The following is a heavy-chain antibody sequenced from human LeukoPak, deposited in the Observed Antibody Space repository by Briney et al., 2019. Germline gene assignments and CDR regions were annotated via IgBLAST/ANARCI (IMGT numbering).Heavy chain of an antibody. CDR2: ISAYNGNT. J-gene: IGHJ4*02. CDR1: GYTFTNYG. Sequence: ASVKVSCKASGYTFTNYGISWVRQAPGQGLEWMGWISAYNGNTNYAHQLQGRVTMTTDASTRTAYMELRSLRSDDTAVFYCARDDTAMGIDYWGQGTLVTVSS. D-gene: IGHD5-18*01. V-gene: IGHV1-18*01. CDR3: ARDDTAMGIDY.